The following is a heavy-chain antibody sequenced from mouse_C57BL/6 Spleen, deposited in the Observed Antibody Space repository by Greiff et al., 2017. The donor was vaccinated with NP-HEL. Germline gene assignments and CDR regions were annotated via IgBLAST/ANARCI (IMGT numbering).Heavy chain of an antibody. D-gene: IGHD2-5*01. CDR1: GFTFSSYA. Sequence: EVKVEESGGGLVKPGGSLKLSCAASGFTFSSYAMSWVRQTPEKRLEWVATISDGGSYTYYPDNVKGRFTISRDNAKNNLYLQMSHLKSEDTAMYYCARGPIYYSNSWFAYWGQGTLVTVSA. CDR3: ARGPIYYSNSWFAY. J-gene: IGHJ3*01. CDR2: ISDGGSYT. V-gene: IGHV5-4*03.